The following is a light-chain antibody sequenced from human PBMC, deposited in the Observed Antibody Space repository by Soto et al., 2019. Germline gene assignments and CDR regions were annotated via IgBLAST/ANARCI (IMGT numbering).Light chain of an antibody. V-gene: IGKV4-1*01. J-gene: IGKJ4*01. Sequence: DIVMTQSPDSLSVSLGERATINCKSSQSVLYSSKNKNYLAWYQQRPGQPPKLLIYWASTRESGVPDRFSGSGSVTDFTFTISGLQAEDVAVYYCRQYYSTPLLSFGGGTKVEIK. CDR3: RQYYSTPLLS. CDR2: WAS. CDR1: QSVLYSSKNKNY.